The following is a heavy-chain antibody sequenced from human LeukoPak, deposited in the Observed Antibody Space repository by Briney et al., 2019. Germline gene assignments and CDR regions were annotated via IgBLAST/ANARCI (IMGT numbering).Heavy chain of an antibody. J-gene: IGHJ4*02. D-gene: IGHD6-19*01. V-gene: IGHV3-30*02. CDR3: AKDESGSVAGSSLDY. CDR1: GFTFSSYG. CDR2: IRYDGSNK. Sequence: GGSLRLSCAASGFTFSSYGMHWVRQAPGKGLEWVAFIRYDGSNKYYADSVKGRFTISRDNSKNTLYLQMNSLRAEDTAVYYCAKDESGSVAGSSLDYWGQGTLVTVSS.